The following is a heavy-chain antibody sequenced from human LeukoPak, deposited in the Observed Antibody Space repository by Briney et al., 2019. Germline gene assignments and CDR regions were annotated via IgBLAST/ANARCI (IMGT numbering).Heavy chain of an antibody. Sequence: SETLSLTCTVSGGSISSYYWSWIRQPPGKGLEWVGYIFYSGSTRYNPSLKTRVSLSVDTSKNQFSLKLSSVTAADTAVYYCARGPYGGVFDYWGQGTLVTVSS. V-gene: IGHV4-59*01. CDR2: IFYSGST. CDR3: ARGPYGGVFDY. CDR1: GGSISSYY. D-gene: IGHD4-23*01. J-gene: IGHJ4*02.